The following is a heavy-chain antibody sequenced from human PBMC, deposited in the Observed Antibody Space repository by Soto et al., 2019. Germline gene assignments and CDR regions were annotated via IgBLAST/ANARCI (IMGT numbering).Heavy chain of an antibody. V-gene: IGHV3-33*01. D-gene: IGHD3-22*01. J-gene: IGHJ3*02. Sequence: QVQLVESGGGVVQPGRSLRLSCAASGFTFSSYGMHWVRQAPGKGLEWVAVIWYDGSNKYYADSVKGRFTISRDNSKNTLYLQMNSLRAEATAVYYCARDLGVGDSSAAFDIWGQGTMVTFSS. CDR1: GFTFSSYG. CDR2: IWYDGSNK. CDR3: ARDLGVGDSSAAFDI.